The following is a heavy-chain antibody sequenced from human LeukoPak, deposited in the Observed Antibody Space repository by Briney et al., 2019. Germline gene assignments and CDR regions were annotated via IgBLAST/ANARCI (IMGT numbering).Heavy chain of an antibody. CDR3: ARDSHYYDSSGYYSGY. Sequence: TGGSLRLSCAASGFTFSSYAMHWVRQAPGKGLEWVAVISYDGSNKYYADSVKGRLTISRDNSKNTLYLQMNSLRAEDTAVYYCARDSHYYDSSGYYSGYWGQGTQVTVSS. J-gene: IGHJ4*02. V-gene: IGHV3-30*04. CDR2: ISYDGSNK. CDR1: GFTFSSYA. D-gene: IGHD3-22*01.